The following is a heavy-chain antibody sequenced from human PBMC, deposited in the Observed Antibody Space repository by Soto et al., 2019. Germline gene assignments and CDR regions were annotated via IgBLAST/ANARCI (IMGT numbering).Heavy chain of an antibody. V-gene: IGHV1-69*01. CDR2: MIPKYGTT. CDR3: ARTRQRRPVFYVDY. D-gene: IGHD2-2*01. J-gene: IGHJ4*02. CDR1: GGPFNTFG. Sequence: QVQLMQSGAEVTKPGSSVKVSCKASGGPFNTFGISWVRQAPGQGLEWMGGMIPKYGTTNYARRFQGRVTITADESTTTAYRELSSLRHDDTAIYYCARTRQRRPVFYVDYWGQGTPISVTS.